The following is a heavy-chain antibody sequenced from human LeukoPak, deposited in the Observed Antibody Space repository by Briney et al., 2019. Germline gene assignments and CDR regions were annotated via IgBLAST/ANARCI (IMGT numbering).Heavy chain of an antibody. D-gene: IGHD5-12*01. V-gene: IGHV4-59*08. CDR1: GGSISSYY. Sequence: SETLSLTCTVSGGSISSYYWSWIRQPPGKGLEWIGYIYYSGSTNYNSSLKSRVTISVDTSKNQFSLKLSSVTAADTAVYYCARGRDGYNFGSLDYWGQGTLVTVSS. CDR3: ARGRDGYNFGSLDY. CDR2: IYYSGST. J-gene: IGHJ4*02.